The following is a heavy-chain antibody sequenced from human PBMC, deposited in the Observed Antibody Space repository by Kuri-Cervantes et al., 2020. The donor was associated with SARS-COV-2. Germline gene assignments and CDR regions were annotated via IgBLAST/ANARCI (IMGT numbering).Heavy chain of an antibody. V-gene: IGHV4-59*12. CDR1: GDSISRYY. CDR3: ARVGQAAARTSWFDP. Sequence: SETLSLTCTVSGDSISRYYWSWIRQSPGKGLEWLGYISYSGTNNYNASLKSRLTITVDTSKTQVSLKLNSVTAADTALYYCARVGQAAARTSWFDPWGQGTLVTVSS. J-gene: IGHJ5*02. CDR2: ISYSGTN. D-gene: IGHD6-13*01.